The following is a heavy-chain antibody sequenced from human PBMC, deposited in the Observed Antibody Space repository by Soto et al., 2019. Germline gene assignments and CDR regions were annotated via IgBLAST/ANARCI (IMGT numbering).Heavy chain of an antibody. V-gene: IGHV4-34*01. CDR3: ARGTPHYDYIWGSYRQYYFDY. D-gene: IGHD3-16*02. J-gene: IGHJ4*02. CDR2: INHSGST. CDR1: GGSISGYS. Sequence: SETLSLTCAVYGGSISGYSWSWIRQPPGKGLEWIGEINHSGSTNYNPSLKSRVTISVDTSENQFSLKLSSVTAADTAVYYCARGTPHYDYIWGSYRQYYFDYWGQGTLVTVSS.